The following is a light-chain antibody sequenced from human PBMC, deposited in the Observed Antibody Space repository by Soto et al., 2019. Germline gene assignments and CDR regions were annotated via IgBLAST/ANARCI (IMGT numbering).Light chain of an antibody. V-gene: IGKV1-5*01. CDR1: HDINRW. J-gene: IGKJ1*01. Sequence: DIQMTQSPSTLSGSVGDTVTITCRASHDINRWLAWYQQKPGKPPKLLIYDASGLDSGVPSRFSGSGYGTEFTLTITGLQPEDFGTFYCQQYESFPWTFGQGTHV. CDR2: DAS. CDR3: QQYESFPWT.